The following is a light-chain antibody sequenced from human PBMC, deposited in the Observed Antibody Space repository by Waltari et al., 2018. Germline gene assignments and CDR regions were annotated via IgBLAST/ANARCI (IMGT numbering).Light chain of an antibody. V-gene: IGKV1-5*03. CDR2: KAS. CDR1: QNFGSW. CDR3: QQYSSYSFT. J-gene: IGKJ3*01. Sequence: DIQMTQSPSILSASVGDRVTITCRASQNFGSWLAWYQQKPGKAPKLLIYKASTLETGVPSRFSGSGSATEFTLTINSMQPDDFATYYCQQYSSYSFTFGPGTKVDIK.